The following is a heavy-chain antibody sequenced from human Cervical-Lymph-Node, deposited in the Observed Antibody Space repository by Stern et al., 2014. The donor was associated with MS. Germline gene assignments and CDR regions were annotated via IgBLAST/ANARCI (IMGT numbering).Heavy chain of an antibody. D-gene: IGHD3-10*01. J-gene: IGHJ4*02. CDR1: GYTFSIYY. Sequence: VQLVQSGTEVKKSGASVRVSCKASGYTFSIYYMHWVRQAPGQGLEWLGIINPATGGTTYAQKFQDRVTMTNDTSTSTLYLEMSSLISEDTAVYYCARQNMVRGVTELDFWGQGTLVTVFS. V-gene: IGHV1-46*01. CDR2: INPATGGT. CDR3: ARQNMVRGVTELDF.